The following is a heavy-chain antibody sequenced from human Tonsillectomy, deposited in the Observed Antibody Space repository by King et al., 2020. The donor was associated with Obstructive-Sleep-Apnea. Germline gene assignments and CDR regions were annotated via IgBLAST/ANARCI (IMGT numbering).Heavy chain of an antibody. CDR2: ISYDGSNK. CDR1: GFTFSSYA. J-gene: IGHJ6*02. Sequence: QLVQSGGGVVQPGRSLRLSCAASGFTFSSYAMHWVRQAPGKGLEWVAVISYDGSNKYNADSVKGRFTISRDNSKNTLFLQMNSLRPEDTAVYYCAGDGSVGDYGPALDYNSYPGVDGWGQGTAVTVSS. CDR3: AGDGSVGDYGPALDYNSYPGVDG. D-gene: IGHD4-17*01. V-gene: IGHV3-30*04.